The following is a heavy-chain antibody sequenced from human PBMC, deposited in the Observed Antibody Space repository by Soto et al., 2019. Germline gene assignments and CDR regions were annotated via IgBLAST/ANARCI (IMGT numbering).Heavy chain of an antibody. V-gene: IGHV3-21*04. Sequence: PGGSLRLSCTVSGFTFRSYAMNWVRQAPGGGLEWVSNIIGSGDNTYYADSVKGRFTISRDNAKNSLYLQMNSLRAEDTAVYYCARETAYCGGDCYPNWFDPWGQGTLVTVSS. CDR1: GFTFRSYA. CDR3: ARETAYCGGDCYPNWFDP. D-gene: IGHD2-21*02. J-gene: IGHJ5*02. CDR2: IIGSGDNT.